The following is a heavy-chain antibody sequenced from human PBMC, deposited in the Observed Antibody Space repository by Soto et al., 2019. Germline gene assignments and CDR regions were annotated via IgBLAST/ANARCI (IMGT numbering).Heavy chain of an antibody. CDR2: IVVGSGNT. Sequence: QIQLVQFGPEVKKPGTPVKVSCKASGFTFSSSGIHWVRQARGQRLEWIGWIVVGSGNTNYAQKFQERVTITRDVSTNTAYMELTSLSSEETAVSYCAADLAPTERYNWFEPWGQGTLVTVSS. CDR3: AADLAPTERYNWFEP. V-gene: IGHV1-58*02. J-gene: IGHJ5*02. CDR1: GFTFSSSG. D-gene: IGHD1-1*01.